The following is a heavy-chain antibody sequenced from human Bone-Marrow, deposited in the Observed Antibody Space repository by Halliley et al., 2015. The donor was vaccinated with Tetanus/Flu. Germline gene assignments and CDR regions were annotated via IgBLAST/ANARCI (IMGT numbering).Heavy chain of an antibody. V-gene: IGHV3-11*06. J-gene: IGHJ4*02. D-gene: IGHD2-15*01. CDR3: GGPIKG. CDR2: ISTSRTNSYT. Sequence: KGLEWISFISTSRTNSYTKYADSVKGRFTISRDNAKNSLYLQMNSRRVEDTAVYFCGGPIKGWGQGTLVTVSS.